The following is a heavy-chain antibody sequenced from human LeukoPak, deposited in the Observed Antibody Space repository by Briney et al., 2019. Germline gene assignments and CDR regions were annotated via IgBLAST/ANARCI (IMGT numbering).Heavy chain of an antibody. CDR1: GFSFSRFW. V-gene: IGHV3-7*03. CDR2: IKQDGSEK. Sequence: GGSLRLSCAASGFSFSRFWMSWVRQAPGKGLEWVANIKQDGSEKYYVDSVKGRFTISRDNAKNSLYLQMNSLRAEDTAVYYCAKFGDYYDSIGHDYWGQGTLVTVSS. J-gene: IGHJ4*02. CDR3: AKFGDYYDSIGHDY. D-gene: IGHD3-22*01.